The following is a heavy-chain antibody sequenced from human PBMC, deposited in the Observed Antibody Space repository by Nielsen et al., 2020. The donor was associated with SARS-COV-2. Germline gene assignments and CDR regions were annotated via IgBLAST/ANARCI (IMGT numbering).Heavy chain of an antibody. D-gene: IGHD3-16*02. CDR2: IIPILGIA. CDR3: AREANGYVWGSYRYRPLDY. V-gene: IGHV1-69*04. Sequence: WVRQAPGQGLEWMGRIIPILGIADYAQNFQDRVTITANKSANTAYLELSSLRSEDTAVYYCAREANGYVWGSYRYRPLDYWGQGTLVTVSS. J-gene: IGHJ4*02.